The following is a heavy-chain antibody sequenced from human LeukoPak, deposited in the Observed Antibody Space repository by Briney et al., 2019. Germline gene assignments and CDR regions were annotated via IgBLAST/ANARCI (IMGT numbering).Heavy chain of an antibody. Sequence: ASVKVSCQASGYTFTGYYMHWVRQAPGQGLEWMGWINPNSGGTNYAQKFQGRVTMTRDTSISTAYMELSRLRSDDTAVYYCARGYYYGSRSPTNWFDPWGQGTLVTVSS. V-gene: IGHV1-2*02. CDR3: ARGYYYGSRSPTNWFDP. D-gene: IGHD3-10*01. CDR1: GYTFTGYY. CDR2: INPNSGGT. J-gene: IGHJ5*02.